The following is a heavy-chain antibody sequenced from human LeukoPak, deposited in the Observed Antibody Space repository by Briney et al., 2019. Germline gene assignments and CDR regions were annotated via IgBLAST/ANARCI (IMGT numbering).Heavy chain of an antibody. D-gene: IGHD3-9*01. CDR2: ISSKGGCT. V-gene: IGHV3-64*04. Sequence: GSLRLSCSASGSTFSSYPMHGVRQARGKGLEYVSTISSKGGCTYCADSVKGSFPISRDIAENSLSLQMNSLRADDAAVYYCARASSKQLAGYLPDGFDIWGQGTMVTVSS. CDR3: ARASSKQLAGYLPDGFDI. CDR1: GSTFSSYP. J-gene: IGHJ3*02.